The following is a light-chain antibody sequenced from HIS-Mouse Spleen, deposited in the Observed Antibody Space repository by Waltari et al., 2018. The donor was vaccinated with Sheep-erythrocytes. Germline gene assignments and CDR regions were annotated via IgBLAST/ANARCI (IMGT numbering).Light chain of an antibody. V-gene: IGKV1-5*03. CDR3: QQYNSSLT. CDR1: QSISSW. Sequence: DIQMTQSPSTLSASVGDRVTINCRASQSISSWMAWYKQKPGKAPKLLIYKASSLESGVPSRFSGSGSGTEFTLTISSLQPDDFATYYCQQYNSSLTFGPGTKVDIK. J-gene: IGKJ3*01. CDR2: KAS.